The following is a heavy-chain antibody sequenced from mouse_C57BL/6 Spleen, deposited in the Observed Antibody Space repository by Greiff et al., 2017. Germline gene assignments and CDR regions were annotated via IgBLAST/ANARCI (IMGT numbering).Heavy chain of an antibody. CDR1: GYTFTSYW. CDR3: AGYSAWGFAY. D-gene: IGHD2-12*01. Sequence: QVQLQQSGAELVMPGASVKLSCKASGYTFTSYWMHWVKQRPGQGLEWIGEIDPSDSYTNYNQKFKGKSTLTVDKSSSTAYLQLSSLTAEDSAVYYCAGYSAWGFAYWGQGTLVTVSA. V-gene: IGHV1-69*01. J-gene: IGHJ3*01. CDR2: IDPSDSYT.